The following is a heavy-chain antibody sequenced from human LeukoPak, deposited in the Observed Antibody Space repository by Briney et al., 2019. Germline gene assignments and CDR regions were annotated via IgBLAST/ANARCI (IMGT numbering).Heavy chain of an antibody. V-gene: IGHV3-30*18. CDR1: GFTFSGYG. J-gene: IGHJ6*02. D-gene: IGHD2-2*02. Sequence: GGSLRLSCAASGFTFSGYGMHWVRRAPGKGLEWVAVISYDGSNKYYADSVKGRFTISRDNSKNTLYLQMNSLRAEDTAVYYCAKDYCSSTSCYNYHYYYGMDVWGQGPTVTVSS. CDR3: AKDYCSSTSCYNYHYYYGMDV. CDR2: ISYDGSNK.